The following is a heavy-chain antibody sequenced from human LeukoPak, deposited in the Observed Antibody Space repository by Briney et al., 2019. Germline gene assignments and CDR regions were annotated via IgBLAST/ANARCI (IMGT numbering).Heavy chain of an antibody. V-gene: IGHV1-69*13. CDR2: IIPIFGTA. CDR3: ATRGYSYGYYFDY. D-gene: IGHD5-18*01. J-gene: IGHJ4*02. Sequence: SVKVSCKVSGYTLTELSMHWVRQAPGKGLEWMGGIIPIFGTANYAQKFQGRVTITADESTSTAYMELSSLRSEDTAVYYCATRGYSYGYYFDYWGQGTLVTVSS. CDR1: GYTLTELS.